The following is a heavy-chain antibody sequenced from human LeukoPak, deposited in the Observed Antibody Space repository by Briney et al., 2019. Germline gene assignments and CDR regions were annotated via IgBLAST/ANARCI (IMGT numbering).Heavy chain of an antibody. CDR2: ISGSGGST. V-gene: IGHV3-23*01. D-gene: IGHD6-13*01. Sequence: GGSLGLSCAASGFTFSSYAMSWVRQAPGKGLEWVSAISGSGGSTYYADSVKGRFTISRDNSKNTLYLQMNSLRAEDTAVYYCARDFSSSWWRGFDYWGQGTLVTVSS. CDR1: GFTFSSYA. CDR3: ARDFSSSWWRGFDY. J-gene: IGHJ4*02.